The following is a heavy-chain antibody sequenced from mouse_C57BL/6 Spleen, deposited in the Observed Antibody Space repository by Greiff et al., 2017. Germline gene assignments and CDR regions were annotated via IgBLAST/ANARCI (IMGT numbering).Heavy chain of an antibody. V-gene: IGHV3-8*01. D-gene: IGHD1-1*01. CDR3: ARWNYGSSYEDWYFDV. Sequence: EVKLQESGPGLAKPSQTLSLPCSVTGYSITSDYWNWIRKFPGNKLEYMGYISYSGSTYYNPSLKSRISITRDTSKNQYYLHLNSVTTEDTATYYCARWNYGSSYEDWYFDVWGTGTTVTVSS. CDR2: ISYSGST. CDR1: GYSITSDY. J-gene: IGHJ1*03.